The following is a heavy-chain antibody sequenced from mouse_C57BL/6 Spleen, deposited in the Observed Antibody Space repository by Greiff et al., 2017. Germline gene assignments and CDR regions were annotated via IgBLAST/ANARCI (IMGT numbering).Heavy chain of an antibody. J-gene: IGHJ4*01. Sequence: VQLQQSGTVLARPGASVKMSCKTSGYTFTSYWMHWVKQRPGQGLEWIGAIYPGNSETSYNQKFKGKAKLTAVTSASTAYMELSSLTNEDSAVXDCTRAWDPQRSHYAMDYWGQGTSVTVSS. CDR3: TRAWDPQRSHYAMDY. CDR2: IYPGNSET. D-gene: IGHD4-1*01. CDR1: GYTFTSYW. V-gene: IGHV1-5*01.